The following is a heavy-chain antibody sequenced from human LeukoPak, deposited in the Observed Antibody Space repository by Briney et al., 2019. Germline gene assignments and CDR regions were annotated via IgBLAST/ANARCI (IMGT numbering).Heavy chain of an antibody. J-gene: IGHJ6*03. CDR2: ITSSSDTI. Sequence: GGSLRLSCAASGFIFRSYSMNWVRQAPGKGLEWVAFITSSSDTISYADSVKGRFTVSRDNAKNSLYLQMDGLRAEDTAVYYCARYDYGDYEDYFYYMDVWGKGTAVSVSS. V-gene: IGHV3-48*01. CDR3: ARYDYGDYEDYFYYMDV. D-gene: IGHD4-17*01. CDR1: GFIFRSYS.